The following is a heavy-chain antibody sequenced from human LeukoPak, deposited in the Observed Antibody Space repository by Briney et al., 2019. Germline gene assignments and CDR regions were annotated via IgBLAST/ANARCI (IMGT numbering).Heavy chain of an antibody. CDR2: IYSSGNT. J-gene: IGHJ6*02. V-gene: IGHV4-39*02. D-gene: IGHD4-23*01. Sequence: SETLSLTCTVSGGSISTTNYYWGWIRQPPGRDLEWIGSIYSSGNTYYNPSLESRVTISVDTSKNQFSLKLSSVTAADTAVYYCARDYGGTFYYYYGMDVWGQGTTVTVSS. CDR3: ARDYGGTFYYYYGMDV. CDR1: GGSISTTNYY.